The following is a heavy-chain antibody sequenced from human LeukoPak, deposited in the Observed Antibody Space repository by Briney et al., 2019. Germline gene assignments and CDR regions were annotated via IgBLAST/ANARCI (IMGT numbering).Heavy chain of an antibody. CDR3: AKDLGFRVGATAGGDY. D-gene: IGHD1-26*01. J-gene: IGHJ4*02. V-gene: IGHV3-33*06. Sequence: GRSLRLSCAASGFTFSSYGMHWVRQAPGKGLEWVAVLWYDGSNKYYADSVKGRFTISRDNSKNTLYLQMNSLRAEDTAVYYCAKDLGFRVGATAGGDYWGQGTLVTVSS. CDR1: GFTFSSYG. CDR2: LWYDGSNK.